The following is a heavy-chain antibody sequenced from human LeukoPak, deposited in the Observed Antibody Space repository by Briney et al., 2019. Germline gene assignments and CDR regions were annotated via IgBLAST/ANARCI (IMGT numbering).Heavy chain of an antibody. D-gene: IGHD5-24*01. J-gene: IGHJ4*02. CDR2: INPNSGGT. CDR1: GYTFTNYE. CDR3: AREITGFDY. V-gene: IGHV1-2*02. Sequence: ASVKVSCKASGYTFTNYEIHWVRQAPGQGLEWMGWINPNSGGTNYAQKFQGRVTMTRDTSISTAYMDLSRLRSDDTAVYYCAREITGFDYWGQGTLVTVST.